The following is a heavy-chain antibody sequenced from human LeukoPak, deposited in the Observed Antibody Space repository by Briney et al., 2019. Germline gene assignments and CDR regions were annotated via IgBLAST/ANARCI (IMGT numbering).Heavy chain of an antibody. Sequence: SETLSLTCTVSGGSISSHYWSWIRQPPGKGLEWIGYIYYSGSTKYNPSLKSRVTISVDTSKNQFSLKLSSVTAADTAVYYCARLYDSSGYTNWLDPWGQGTLVTVSS. CDR2: IYYSGST. CDR1: GGSISSHY. V-gene: IGHV4-59*11. CDR3: ARLYDSSGYTNWLDP. J-gene: IGHJ5*02. D-gene: IGHD3-22*01.